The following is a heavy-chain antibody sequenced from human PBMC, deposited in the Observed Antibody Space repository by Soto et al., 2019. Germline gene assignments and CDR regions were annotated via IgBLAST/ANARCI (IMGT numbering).Heavy chain of an antibody. V-gene: IGHV4-39*01. D-gene: IGHD3-9*01. CDR1: GGSVSSAGYF. CDR2: VYFSGDS. Sequence: QLQLEESGPGLVKPSETLSLICTVSGGSVSSAGYFWGWIRQPPGTGLEWLGSVYFSGDSYYNPSLKSRVAMSVDTSKSQFSLNLTSATAADTAVYYCARHRPAASRYAYYHYMDVWGKGTTVTVSS. J-gene: IGHJ6*03. CDR3: ARHRPAASRYAYYHYMDV.